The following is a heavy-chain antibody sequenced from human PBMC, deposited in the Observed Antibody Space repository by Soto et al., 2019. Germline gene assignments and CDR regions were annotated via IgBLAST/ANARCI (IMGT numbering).Heavy chain of an antibody. V-gene: IGHV4-59*08. D-gene: IGHD3-3*01. J-gene: IGHJ4*02. CDR2: VSYSGRT. CDR3: ARHFLGQARQRLFVDY. CDR1: GASLNDFS. Sequence: QVQLRESGPGLVRPSETLSLSCSVSGASLNDFSWCWIRQPPGRGLEWIGYVSYSGRTTYSPSLKSRVTISLDTSKNAFSLYLTSMTAAGTAIYYCARHFLGQARQRLFVDYWGQGTLATVSS.